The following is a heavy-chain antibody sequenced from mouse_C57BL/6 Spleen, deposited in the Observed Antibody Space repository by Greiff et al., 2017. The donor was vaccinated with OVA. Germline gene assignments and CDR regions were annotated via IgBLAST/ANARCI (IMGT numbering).Heavy chain of an antibody. CDR3: ARRGVAFDY. Sequence: EVQLQQSGPELVKPGASVKISCKASGYTFTDYYMNWVKQSQGKSLEWIGDINPNNGGTSYNQKFKGKATLTVDKSSSTAYMELSSLTSEDSAVYYCARRGVAFDYWGQGTTLTVSS. J-gene: IGHJ2*01. V-gene: IGHV1-26*01. CDR1: GYTFTDYY. CDR2: INPNNGGT.